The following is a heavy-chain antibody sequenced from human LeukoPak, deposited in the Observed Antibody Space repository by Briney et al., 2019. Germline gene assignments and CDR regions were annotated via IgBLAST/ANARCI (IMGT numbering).Heavy chain of an antibody. D-gene: IGHD6-19*01. CDR2: IDPSASYT. CDR3: AATTHSGWYYFHY. Sequence: GQSLKISCKVSGYSFTSYWISWVRQMPGKGLEWMGRIDPSASYTKYSPSFQGHVTISADKSISTAYLQWSSLKASDTAMFYCAATTHSGWYYFHYWGQGTLVTVSS. CDR1: GYSFTSYW. J-gene: IGHJ4*02. V-gene: IGHV5-10-1*01.